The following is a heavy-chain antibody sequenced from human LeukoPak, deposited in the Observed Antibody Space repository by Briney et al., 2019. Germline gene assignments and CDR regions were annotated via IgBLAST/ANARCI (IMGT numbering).Heavy chain of an antibody. CDR2: IYTSGST. J-gene: IGHJ4*02. V-gene: IGHV4-61*02. CDR3: ARDDDFWDY. CDR1: GGSISSSSYY. Sequence: PSETLSLTCTVSGGSISSSSYYWSWIRQPAGKGLEWIGRIYTSGSTNYNPSLKSRVTMSVDTSKNQFSLKLSSVTAADTAVYYCARDDDFWDYWGQGTLVTVSS. D-gene: IGHD3-3*01.